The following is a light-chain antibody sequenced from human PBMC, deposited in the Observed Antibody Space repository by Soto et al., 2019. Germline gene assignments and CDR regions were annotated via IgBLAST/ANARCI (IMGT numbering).Light chain of an antibody. CDR3: QQYGSPPWA. J-gene: IGKJ1*01. Sequence: IVLTQSPGTLSLSPGERATLSCRASQSVGSNFLAWYQQKRGQAPRILIYAVSNRAIGIPDRFSGSGSGSTFPLTISGLETEDFEVYSCQQYGSPPWAFGPGTRVEI. CDR2: AVS. V-gene: IGKV3-20*01. CDR1: QSVGSNF.